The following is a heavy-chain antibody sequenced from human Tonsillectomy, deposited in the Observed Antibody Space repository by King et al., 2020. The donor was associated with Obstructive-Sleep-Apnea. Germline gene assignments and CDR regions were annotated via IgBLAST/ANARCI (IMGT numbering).Heavy chain of an antibody. CDR3: AHSASPLLWFGELLEGGFDY. CDR1: GFSLSTSGVG. J-gene: IGHJ4*02. D-gene: IGHD3-10*01. Sequence: TLKESGPTLVKPTQTLTLTCTFSGFSLSTSGVGVGWIRQPPGKALDWLALIYCNDDKRYSPSLKSRLTITKDTSKNQVVLTMTNMDPVDTATYYCAHSASPLLWFGELLEGGFDYWGQGTLVTVSS. CDR2: IYCNDDK. V-gene: IGHV2-5*01.